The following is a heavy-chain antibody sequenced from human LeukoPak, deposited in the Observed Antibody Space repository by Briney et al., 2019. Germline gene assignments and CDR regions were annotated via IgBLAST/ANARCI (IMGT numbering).Heavy chain of an antibody. CDR2: ISYDGSNK. CDR1: GFTFSSYA. V-gene: IGHV3-30-3*01. J-gene: IGHJ6*02. CDR3: ARGSWDIVVVPAAQPYYNGLDV. Sequence: GRSLRLSCAASGFTFSSYAMHWVRQAPGKGLEWVAVISYDGSNKYYADSVKGRFTISRDNSKNTLYLQMNSLRAEDTAVYYCARGSWDIVVVPAAQPYYNGLDVWGQGTTVTVSS. D-gene: IGHD2-2*01.